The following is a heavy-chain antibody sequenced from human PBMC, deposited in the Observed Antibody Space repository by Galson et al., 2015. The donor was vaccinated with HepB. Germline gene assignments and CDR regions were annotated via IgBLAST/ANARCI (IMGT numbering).Heavy chain of an antibody. V-gene: IGHV3-7*01. Sequence: SLRLSCAASGFTFNNFWMSWVRQVPGKGLEWVANIKGDGSEKHHVDSVKGQFTISRDNAMNSLYLQTNSLRGEDTAIYYCARDPVRGDGFTWDYWGQGTLVTVSS. J-gene: IGHJ4*02. D-gene: IGHD5-24*01. CDR1: GFTFNNFW. CDR2: IKGDGSEK. CDR3: ARDPVRGDGFTWDY.